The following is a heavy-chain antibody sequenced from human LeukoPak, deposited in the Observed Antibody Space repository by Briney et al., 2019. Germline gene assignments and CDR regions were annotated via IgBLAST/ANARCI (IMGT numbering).Heavy chain of an antibody. CDR2: IYSGGTT. CDR3: ARVLYYYASVSYNYYMDV. CDR1: GFIVTGNY. J-gene: IGHJ6*03. V-gene: IGHV3-53*01. D-gene: IGHD3-10*01. Sequence: GGSLRLSCAVSGFIVTGNYMTWVRLAPGKGLEWVSTIYSGGTTFHTDSVRGRFTISRDNSKNTLYLQMNSLRAEDAAIYYCARVLYYYASVSYNYYMDVWGKGTTVTISS.